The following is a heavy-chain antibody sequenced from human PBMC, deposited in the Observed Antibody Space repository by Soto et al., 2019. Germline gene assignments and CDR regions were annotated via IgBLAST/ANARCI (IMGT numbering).Heavy chain of an antibody. J-gene: IGHJ4*02. Sequence: EVQLLESGGGLVQPGGSLRLSCAASGFTFSSYAMSWVRQAPGKGLEWVSAISGGTSSTYSADSVKGRFTISRNNSKNTQYLQMIRLRAEDTAVYYCAKERWAAAGTPTLDYWGQGTLVTVSS. D-gene: IGHD6-13*01. CDR2: ISGGTSST. CDR1: GFTFSSYA. V-gene: IGHV3-23*01. CDR3: AKERWAAAGTPTLDY.